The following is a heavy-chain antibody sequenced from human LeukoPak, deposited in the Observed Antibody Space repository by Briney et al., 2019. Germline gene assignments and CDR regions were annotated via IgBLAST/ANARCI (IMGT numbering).Heavy chain of an antibody. V-gene: IGHV4-34*01. CDR1: GGSFSGYY. CDR3: ARRLPTYYFGSGTYYNSVFDY. J-gene: IGHJ4*02. Sequence: PSETLSLTCAVYGGSFSGYYWSWIRQPPGKGLEWIGEINHSGSTNYNPSLKSRVTISVDTSKNQFSLKLSSVTAADTAVYYCARRLPTYYFGSGTYYNSVFDYWGQGTLVTVSS. CDR2: INHSGST. D-gene: IGHD3-10*01.